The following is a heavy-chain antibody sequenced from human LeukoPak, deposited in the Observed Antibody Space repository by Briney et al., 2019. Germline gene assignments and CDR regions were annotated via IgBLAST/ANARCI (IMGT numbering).Heavy chain of an antibody. CDR3: ARGGSNYNRYYYGMDV. J-gene: IGHJ6*02. Sequence: SETPSLTCAVYGGSFSGYYWSWIRQPPGKGLEWIGEINHSGSTNYNPSLKSRVTISVDTSKNQFSLKLSSVTAADTAVYYCARGGSNYNRYYYGMDVWGQGTTVTVSS. CDR2: INHSGST. V-gene: IGHV4-34*01. CDR1: GGSFSGYY. D-gene: IGHD4-11*01.